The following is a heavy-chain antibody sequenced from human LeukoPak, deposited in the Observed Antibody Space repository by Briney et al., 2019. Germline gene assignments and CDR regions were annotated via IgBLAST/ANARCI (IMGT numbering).Heavy chain of an antibody. V-gene: IGHV3-23*01. Sequence: GGSLRLCCAASGFIFSDYAMNWVRQAPGKGLEWVSSITASSGNTFYADSVKGRFTISRENSKNTLYLQMNSLRPEDTAIYYCANRYCSGGSCYFDNWGQGTLVTVSS. CDR1: GFIFSDYA. CDR3: ANRYCSGGSCYFDN. J-gene: IGHJ4*02. D-gene: IGHD2-15*01. CDR2: ITASSGNT.